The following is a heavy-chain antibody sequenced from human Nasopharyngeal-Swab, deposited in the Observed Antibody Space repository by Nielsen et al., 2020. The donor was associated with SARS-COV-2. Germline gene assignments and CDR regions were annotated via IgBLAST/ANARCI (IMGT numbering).Heavy chain of an antibody. J-gene: IGHJ6*02. V-gene: IGHV3-11*01. D-gene: IGHD6-19*01. CDR3: ARAGAVAGTSRSRYYYGMDV. Sequence: RQAPGKGLEWVSDISSSDSIRYYADSVKGRFTISRDNAKNSLYLQMNGLRAEDTAVYYCARAGAVAGTSRSRYYYGMDVWGQGTTVTVSS. CDR2: ISSSDSIR.